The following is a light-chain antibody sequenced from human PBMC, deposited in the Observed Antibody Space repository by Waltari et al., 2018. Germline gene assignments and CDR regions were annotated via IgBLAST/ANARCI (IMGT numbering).Light chain of an antibody. CDR1: SSDIGGYNY. Sequence: QAALTQPRSVSGSPGQSVTISCTGTSSDIGGYNYVSWYQQHPGTAPKLMIYDVSERPSGVSGRFSGSKSGNTASLTISGLQAEDEADYYCCSYAGTYTLLFGRGTRLTVL. CDR3: CSYAGTYTLL. CDR2: DVS. V-gene: IGLV2-11*01. J-gene: IGLJ2*01.